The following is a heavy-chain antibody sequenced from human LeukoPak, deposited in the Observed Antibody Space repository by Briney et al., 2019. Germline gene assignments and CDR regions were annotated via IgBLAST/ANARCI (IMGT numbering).Heavy chain of an antibody. CDR2: ISQSGGS. CDR1: GESFIDYH. CDR3: ARVSGLNNFDS. D-gene: IGHD1/OR15-1a*01. V-gene: IGHV4-34*01. Sequence: SETLSLTCAVYGESFIDYHWSWIRQTPVKGLEWIGEISQSGGSKFYPPLKSRVTISMDTSKNQFSLHLKSVTAADTAKYYCARVSGLNNFDSWGQGTLVIVSA. J-gene: IGHJ4*02.